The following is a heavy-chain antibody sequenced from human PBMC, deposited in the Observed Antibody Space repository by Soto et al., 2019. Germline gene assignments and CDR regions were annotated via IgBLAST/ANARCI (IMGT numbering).Heavy chain of an antibody. J-gene: IGHJ4*02. CDR1: GYTFTGYY. D-gene: IGHD1-20*01. V-gene: IGHV1-2*02. Sequence: RASVKVSCKASGYTFTGYYMHWVRQAPGQGLEWMGWINPNSGGTNYAQKFQGRVTMTRDTSISTAYMELSRLRSDDTAVYYCARDRGYNWNENNFDYWGQGTLVTVSS. CDR3: ARDRGYNWNENNFDY. CDR2: INPNSGGT.